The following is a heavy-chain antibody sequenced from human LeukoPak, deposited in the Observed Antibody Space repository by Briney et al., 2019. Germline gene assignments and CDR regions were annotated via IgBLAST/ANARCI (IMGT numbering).Heavy chain of an antibody. CDR2: LYYSRNT. J-gene: IGHJ6*03. Sequence: SETLSLTCTVSGGSISSSRYYGGWIRQPPGKGLEWIGSLYYSRNTYYNPSLKSRVTISVDTSKNQFSLKLSSVTAADTAVYYCARNIAVAGRGDYMDVWGKGTTVTISS. CDR1: GGSISSSRYY. CDR3: ARNIAVAGRGDYMDV. V-gene: IGHV4-39*01. D-gene: IGHD6-19*01.